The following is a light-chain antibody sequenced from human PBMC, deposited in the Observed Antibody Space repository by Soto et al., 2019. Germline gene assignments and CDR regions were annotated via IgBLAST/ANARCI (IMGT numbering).Light chain of an antibody. J-gene: IGKJ1*01. Sequence: EIVLTQSPATLSLSPGERATLSCRASQNVANYLDWYQQKPGQAPRLLIYESSNRATGIAARFSGSGSGTDFTLTITSLDPEDFAAYSCQQRSNWPQTFGQGTKVDIQ. V-gene: IGKV3-11*01. CDR3: QQRSNWPQT. CDR2: ESS. CDR1: QNVANY.